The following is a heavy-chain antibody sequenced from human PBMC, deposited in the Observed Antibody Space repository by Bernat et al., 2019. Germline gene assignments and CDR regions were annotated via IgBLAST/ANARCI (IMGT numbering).Heavy chain of an antibody. CDR3: AKDRLSGSWEVDAFDI. Sequence: QVQLVESGGGVVQPGRSLRLSCAASGFTFSSYGMHWVRQAPGKGLEWVAVIWYDGSNKYYADSVKGRFTISRDNSKNTLYLQMNSLRAEDTAVYYCAKDRLSGSWEVDAFDIWGQGTMVTVSS. V-gene: IGHV3-33*06. CDR1: GFTFSSYG. CDR2: IWYDGSNK. J-gene: IGHJ3*02. D-gene: IGHD1-26*01.